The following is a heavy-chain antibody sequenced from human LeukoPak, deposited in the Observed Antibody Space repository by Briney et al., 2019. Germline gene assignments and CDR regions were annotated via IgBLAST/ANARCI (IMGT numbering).Heavy chain of an antibody. CDR1: GYTFTSYY. V-gene: IGHV1-46*01. D-gene: IGHD2-2*01. Sequence: ASVKVSCKASGYTFTSYYMHWVRQAPGQGLEWMGIINPSGGSTSYAQKFQGRVTMTRDTSTSTVYMELSSLRPEDTAVYYCARDAPPGVYCSSTSCQNNWFDPWGQGTLVTVSS. CDR2: INPSGGST. J-gene: IGHJ5*02. CDR3: ARDAPPGVYCSSTSCQNNWFDP.